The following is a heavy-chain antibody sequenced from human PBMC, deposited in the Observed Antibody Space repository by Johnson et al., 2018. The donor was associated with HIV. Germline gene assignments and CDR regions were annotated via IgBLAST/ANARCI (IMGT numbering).Heavy chain of an antibody. CDR1: GFTVSRNY. V-gene: IGHV3-66*02. CDR2: IYSGGST. J-gene: IGHJ3*02. D-gene: IGHD1-26*01. Sequence: VQLVESGGGVVRPGGSLRLSCAASGFTVSRNYMSWVRQAPGKGLEWVSVIYSGGSTYYADYVKGRFTISRDNSKNTLYLQMNSLRPDDTAVYYCVREGAPSGRDFGAFDIWGQGTVVTVSS. CDR3: VREGAPSGRDFGAFDI.